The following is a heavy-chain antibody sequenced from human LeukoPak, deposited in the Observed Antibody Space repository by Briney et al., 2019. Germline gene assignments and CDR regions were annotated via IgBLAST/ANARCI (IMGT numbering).Heavy chain of an antibody. CDR1: GGSINNGGYY. CDR3: ARNRDGYNSFDY. V-gene: IGHV4-31*03. D-gene: IGHD5-24*01. J-gene: IGHJ4*02. Sequence: SETLSLTCTVSGGSINNGGYYWSWIRQHPGKGLKWIGYIYYSGSSYYNPSLRSRVTISVDTSKNHFSLKLSSVTAADTAVYYCARNRDGYNSFDYWGQGTLVTVSS. CDR2: IYYSGSS.